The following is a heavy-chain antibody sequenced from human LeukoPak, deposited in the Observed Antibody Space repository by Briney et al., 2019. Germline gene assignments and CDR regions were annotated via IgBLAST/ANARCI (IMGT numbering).Heavy chain of an antibody. D-gene: IGHD3-3*01. CDR3: ARVAGYYDFWSGYYTGFDY. CDR2: INHSGST. Sequence: TPETLSLTCAVYGGSFSGYYWSWIRQPPGKGLEWIGEINHSGSTNYNPSLKSRVTISVDTSKNQFSLKLSSVTAADTAVYYCARVAGYYDFWSGYYTGFDYWGQGTLVTVSS. J-gene: IGHJ4*02. V-gene: IGHV4-34*01. CDR1: GGSFSGYY.